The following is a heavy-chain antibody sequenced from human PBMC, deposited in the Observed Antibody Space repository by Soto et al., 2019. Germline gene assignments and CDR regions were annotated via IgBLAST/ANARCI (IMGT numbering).Heavy chain of an antibody. CDR2: INHSGST. V-gene: IGHV4-34*01. D-gene: IGHD6-13*01. J-gene: IGHJ6*03. CDR1: GGSFSGYY. CDR3: ARRLEVEQQTGENYYYYYMDV. Sequence: SETLSLTCAVYGGSFSGYYWSWIRQPPGKGLEWIGEINHSGSTNYNPSLKSRVTISVDTSKNQFSLKLSSVTAADTAVYYCARRLEVEQQTGENYYYYYMDVWGKGTTVTVSS.